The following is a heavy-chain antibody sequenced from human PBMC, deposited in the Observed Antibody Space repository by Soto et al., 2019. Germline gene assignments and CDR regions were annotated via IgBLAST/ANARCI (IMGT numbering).Heavy chain of an antibody. V-gene: IGHV3-48*02. Sequence: GGSLGLSCEASGFTFSSYSMNWVRQAPGKGLEGVSYISSSSSTIYYADSVKGRLTISRDNAKNPLYLQMNSLRDEDTAVYYCARTLNLFPLGAFDIWGQGTMVTVSS. CDR3: ARTLNLFPLGAFDI. D-gene: IGHD3-16*01. CDR1: GFTFSSYS. CDR2: ISSSSSTI. J-gene: IGHJ3*02.